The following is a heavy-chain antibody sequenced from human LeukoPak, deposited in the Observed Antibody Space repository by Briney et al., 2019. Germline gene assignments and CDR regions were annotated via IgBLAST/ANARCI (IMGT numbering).Heavy chain of an antibody. CDR2: IRSKTDGGTT. Sequence: GGSLRLSCAASGFTFSNAWMNWVRQAPGKGLEWVGRIRSKTDGGTTDYAAPVKGGFTISGDDSKNMLYLQMNSLKIEDTAVYYCTTPFFVVPSSWGQGTLVTVSS. J-gene: IGHJ5*02. D-gene: IGHD3-16*02. CDR3: TTPFFVVPSS. V-gene: IGHV3-15*01. CDR1: GFTFSNAW.